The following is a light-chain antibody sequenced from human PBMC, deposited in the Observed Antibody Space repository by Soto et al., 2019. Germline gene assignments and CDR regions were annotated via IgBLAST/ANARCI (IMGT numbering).Light chain of an antibody. CDR2: SNN. CDR3: RAWDDTLNGWV. CDR1: TSKIGSNT. J-gene: IGLJ3*02. Sequence: QSVLTQPPSASGTPGQRVTISCSGGTSKIGSNTRNWYQHLPGMAPKLLIYSNNQRPSGVPDRFSSSKSGTSASLAISRLQPEDEADFYCRAWDDTLNGWVFGGGTKLTVL. V-gene: IGLV1-44*01.